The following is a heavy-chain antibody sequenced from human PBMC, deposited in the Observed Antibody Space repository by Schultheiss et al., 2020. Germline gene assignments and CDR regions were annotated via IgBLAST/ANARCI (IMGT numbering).Heavy chain of an antibody. D-gene: IGHD6-6*01. CDR3: AAPYYQAARHYNYYYYITV. CDR1: GFTFSDYY. Sequence: GGSLRLSCAASGFTFSDYYMNWVRQAPGKGLEWVSSISGSSTHIYYVDSVKGRFTISRDNAKNSLYLQMNSLRAEDTAVYFCAAPYYQAARHYNYYYYITVWGKGTTVTVSS. CDR2: ISGSSTHI. V-gene: IGHV3-69-1*01. J-gene: IGHJ6*03.